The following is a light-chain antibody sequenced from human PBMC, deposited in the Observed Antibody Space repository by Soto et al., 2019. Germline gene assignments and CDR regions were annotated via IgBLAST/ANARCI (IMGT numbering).Light chain of an antibody. CDR3: QQYGSSPRT. J-gene: IGKJ1*01. V-gene: IGKV3-20*01. CDR2: GES. Sequence: EIVLTQSPGTLSLSPGERATLSCRASQSVSSSYLVWYQQKPGQAPRLLIYGESSRATGIPDRFSGSGSGTDFTLTISRLEPEDCAVYYCQQYGSSPRTFGQGTKVEIK. CDR1: QSVSSSY.